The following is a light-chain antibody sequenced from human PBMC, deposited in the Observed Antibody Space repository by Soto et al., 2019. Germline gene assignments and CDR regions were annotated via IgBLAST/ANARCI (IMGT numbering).Light chain of an antibody. CDR1: QSVGSY. Sequence: DIVLTQSPATLSLSPGERATLSCRASQSVGSYLAWYQQKPGQAPRLLIYDAFKRATGIPARFSGSGSGTDFTLTISSIEPEDFAVYYCQQRSNWLSLTFGGGTKVEIK. V-gene: IGKV3-11*01. CDR2: DAF. J-gene: IGKJ4*01. CDR3: QQRSNWLSLT.